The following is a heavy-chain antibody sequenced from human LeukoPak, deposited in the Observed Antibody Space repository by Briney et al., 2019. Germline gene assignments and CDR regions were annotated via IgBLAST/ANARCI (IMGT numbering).Heavy chain of an antibody. D-gene: IGHD3-22*01. CDR2: ISGSGGST. V-gene: IGHV3-23*01. CDR3: AKDSFHYYDSSGYDY. CDR1: GFTFSSYA. J-gene: IGHJ4*02. Sequence: GGSLRLSCAASGFTFSSYAMSGVRQAPGKGLEWVSAISGSGGSTYYADSVKSRFTISRDNSKNTLYLQMNSLRAEDTAVYYCAKDSFHYYDSSGYDYWGQGTLVTVSS.